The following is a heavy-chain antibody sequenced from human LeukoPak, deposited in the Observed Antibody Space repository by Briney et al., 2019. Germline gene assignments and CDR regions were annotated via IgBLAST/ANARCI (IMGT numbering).Heavy chain of an antibody. CDR1: GGSISSGGYF. J-gene: IGHJ2*01. D-gene: IGHD1-14*01. Sequence: SETLSLPCTVSGGSISSGGYFWSWIPQHPGKGLEWIGYIYYSGSTYYNPSLKSRVTISVDTSKNQFSLWLSSVTAADPGVYYRARAPEGFDLWGGGTLVTVSS. V-gene: IGHV4-31*03. CDR3: ARAPEGFDL. CDR2: IYYSGST.